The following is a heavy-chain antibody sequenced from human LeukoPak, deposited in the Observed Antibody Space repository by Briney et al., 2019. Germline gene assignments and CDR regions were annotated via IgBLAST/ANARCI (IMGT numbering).Heavy chain of an antibody. CDR3: ASFRSGYGDYGNWFDP. V-gene: IGHV4-31*03. D-gene: IGHD4-17*01. CDR1: GGSISSGGYY. J-gene: IGHJ5*02. Sequence: SETLSLTCTVSGGSISSGGYYWSWIRQHPGKGLEWIGYIYYSGSTYYNPSLKSRVTISVDTPKNQFSLKLSSVTAADTAVYYCASFRSGYGDYGNWFDPWGQGTLVTASS. CDR2: IYYSGST.